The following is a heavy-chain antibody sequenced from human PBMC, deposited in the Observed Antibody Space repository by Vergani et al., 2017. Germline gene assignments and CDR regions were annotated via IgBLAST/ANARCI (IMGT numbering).Heavy chain of an antibody. D-gene: IGHD2-21*01. Sequence: QLQLQESGPGLVKPSETLSLTCTVSGGSISSSSYYWGWIRQPPGKGLEWIGSIYYSGTTYYNPSLKSRVTISVDTSKNQFSLKRSSVTAADTAVYYCARHISVVRPSSMTAFDYWGQGTLVTVSS. J-gene: IGHJ4*02. CDR1: GGSISSSSYY. V-gene: IGHV4-39*01. CDR3: ARHISVVRPSSMTAFDY. CDR2: IYYSGTT.